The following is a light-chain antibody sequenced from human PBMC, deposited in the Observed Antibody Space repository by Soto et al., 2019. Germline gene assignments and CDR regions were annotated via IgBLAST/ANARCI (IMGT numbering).Light chain of an antibody. CDR2: EAS. CDR1: QDITND. CDR3: QRYGNVPLT. J-gene: IGKJ4*01. V-gene: IGKV1-33*01. Sequence: DLQMTQSPSSLSASVGDRVTITCQASQDITNDLNWYQQKPGKAPKVLIYEASNLETGVPSRFSGSGSGTDFTVTISSLQPEDIATYFCQRYGNVPLTFGGGTKVEIK.